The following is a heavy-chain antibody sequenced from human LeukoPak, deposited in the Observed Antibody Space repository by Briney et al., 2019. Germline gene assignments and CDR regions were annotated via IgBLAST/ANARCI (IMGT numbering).Heavy chain of an antibody. CDR2: IIPKFGTA. Sequence: SVKVSCKASGGTFSRGAINWVRQAPGQGLEWMGGIIPKFGTANYAQKFQGRVTITADESTSTAYMELNGLRSEDTAVYYCARGIYYNSGSHPPYLDYWGQGTLVTVSS. D-gene: IGHD3-10*01. CDR1: GGTFSRGA. V-gene: IGHV1-69*01. J-gene: IGHJ4*02. CDR3: ARGIYYNSGSHPPYLDY.